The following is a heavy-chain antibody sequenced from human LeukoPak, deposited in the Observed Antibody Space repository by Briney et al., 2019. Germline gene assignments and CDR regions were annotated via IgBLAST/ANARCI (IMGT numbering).Heavy chain of an antibody. V-gene: IGHV3-7*01. Sequence: PGGSLRLSCAASGFTFSTYWMSWVRQAPGKGLEWVANIKQDGSEKHYVDSVKGRFTISRDSAKNSLYLQMNSLRAEDTAVYYCAKGGPYYDSSGYYWGFDYWGQGTLVTVSS. CDR2: IKQDGSEK. D-gene: IGHD3-22*01. CDR3: AKGGPYYDSSGYYWGFDY. J-gene: IGHJ4*02. CDR1: GFTFSTYW.